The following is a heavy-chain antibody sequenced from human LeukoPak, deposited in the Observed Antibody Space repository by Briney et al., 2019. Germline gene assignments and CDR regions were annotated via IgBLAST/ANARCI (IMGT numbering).Heavy chain of an antibody. J-gene: IGHJ4*02. CDR3: AKVCDYYDSSGGNYFDY. CDR1: GFTFSSYA. CDR2: ISGSGGST. V-gene: IGHV3-23*01. Sequence: GGSLRLSCAASGFTFSSYAMSWVRQAPGKGLEWVSAISGSGGSTYYADSVKGRFTISRDNSKNTLYLQMNSLRAEDTAVHYCAKVCDYYDSSGGNYFDYWGQGTLVTVSS. D-gene: IGHD3-22*01.